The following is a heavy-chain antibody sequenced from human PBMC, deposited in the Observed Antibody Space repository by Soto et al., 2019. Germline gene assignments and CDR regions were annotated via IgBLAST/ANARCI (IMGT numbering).Heavy chain of an antibody. Sequence: ASVKVSCKASGYIFLTYGHSWVRQAPGQGLEWMGWISPYTGKTNYAQKFQGRLTMTTDTSTSTVYMELRSLRSDDTAVYYCVRDLDGSGSYFTDYWGRGTPVTVSS. CDR2: ISPYTGKT. V-gene: IGHV1-18*04. CDR1: GYIFLTYG. J-gene: IGHJ4*02. CDR3: VRDLDGSGSYFTDY. D-gene: IGHD3-10*01.